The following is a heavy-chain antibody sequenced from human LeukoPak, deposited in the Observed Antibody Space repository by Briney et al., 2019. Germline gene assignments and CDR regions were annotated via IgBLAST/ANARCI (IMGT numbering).Heavy chain of an antibody. V-gene: IGHV4-34*08. J-gene: IGHJ3*02. CDR2: INHSGST. D-gene: IGHD2-15*01. CDR1: GFTFSTYW. CDR3: CSYGLDAFDI. Sequence: GSLRLSCAASGFTFSTYWMSWIRQPPGKGLEWIGEINHSGSTNYNPSLKSRVTISVDTSKNQFSLKLSSVTAADTAVYYCCSYGLDAFDIWGQGTMVTVSS.